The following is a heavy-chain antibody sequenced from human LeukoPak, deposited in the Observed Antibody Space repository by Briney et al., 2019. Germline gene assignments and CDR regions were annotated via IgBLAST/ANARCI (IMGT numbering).Heavy chain of an antibody. V-gene: IGHV3-7*05. CDR3: ARHGDWAFGI. Sequence: GGSLRLSCAASGFTFSRSWMSWVRQAPGKGLEWVANINDDGSEKYYVDSVKGRFTFSRDNAKNSLYLQMNSLRAADTAMYYCARHGDWAFGIRGQGTMVTVSS. CDR1: GFTFSRSW. D-gene: IGHD2-21*02. J-gene: IGHJ3*02. CDR2: INDDGSEK.